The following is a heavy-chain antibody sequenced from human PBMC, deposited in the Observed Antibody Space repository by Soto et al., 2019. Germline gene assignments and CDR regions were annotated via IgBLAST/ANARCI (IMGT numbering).Heavy chain of an antibody. V-gene: IGHV3-23*01. D-gene: IGHD3-9*01. CDR1: GFTFSSYA. CDR2: ISGSGGST. CDR3: ARDVRDTGYSYWFDP. Sequence: GGSLRLSCAASGFTFSSYAMSWVRQAPGKGLEWVSAISGSGGSTYYADSVKGRFTISRDNSKNTLYLQMNSLRAEDTAVYFCARDVRDTGYSYWFDPWGQGILVTVSS. J-gene: IGHJ5*02.